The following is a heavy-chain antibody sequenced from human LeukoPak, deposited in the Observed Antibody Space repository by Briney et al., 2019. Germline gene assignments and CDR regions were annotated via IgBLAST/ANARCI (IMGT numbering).Heavy chain of an antibody. V-gene: IGHV1-24*01. D-gene: IGHD3-16*02. Sequence: ASVKVSCKVSGYTLTELSMHWVRQAPGKGLEWMGGFDPEDGETIYAQKFQGRVTMTRNTSISTAYMELSSLRSEDTAVYYCAIGYDYVWGSYRHYYYYYYGMDVWGQGTTVTVSS. CDR3: AIGYDYVWGSYRHYYYYYYGMDV. J-gene: IGHJ6*02. CDR2: FDPEDGET. CDR1: GYTLTELS.